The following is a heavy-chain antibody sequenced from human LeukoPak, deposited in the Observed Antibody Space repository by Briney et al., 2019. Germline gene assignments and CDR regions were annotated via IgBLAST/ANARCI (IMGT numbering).Heavy chain of an antibody. D-gene: IGHD2-2*01. CDR3: ARGGTSPTYYYYMDV. J-gene: IGHJ6*03. V-gene: IGHV1-8*01. Sequence: ASVKVSCKASGYTFTSYDINWVRQATGQGLEWMGWMNPNSGDTGYAQKFQGRVTMTRNTSISTAYMELSSLRSEDTAVYYCARGGTSPTYYYYMDVWGKGTTVTVSS. CDR1: GYTFTSYD. CDR2: MNPNSGDT.